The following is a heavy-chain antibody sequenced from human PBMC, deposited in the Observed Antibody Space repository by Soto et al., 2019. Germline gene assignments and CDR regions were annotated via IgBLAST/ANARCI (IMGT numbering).Heavy chain of an antibody. V-gene: IGHV4-59*01. CDR1: GGSISTYY. CDR3: ARTRAFDP. CDR2: ISYTGST. J-gene: IGHJ5*02. Sequence: SETLSLTCTVSGGSISTYYWSWIRQPPGKGLEWIGCISYTGSTTYNPSLKSRVTMSIDASKNQFSLKLSSVTAADTAVYFCARTRAFDPWGQGTLVTVS.